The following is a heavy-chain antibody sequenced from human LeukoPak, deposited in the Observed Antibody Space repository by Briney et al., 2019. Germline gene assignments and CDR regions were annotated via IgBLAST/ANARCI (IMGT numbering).Heavy chain of an antibody. Sequence: ASVKVSCKASGYTFEGYYMHWVRQAPGQRLEWMGWMNPKSGGTKYAQRFQGRVTMTRDTSLSTAYMELSRLTSGDTAVYYCAKGPYDFWSGYLVYYMDVWGKGTTVNVSS. CDR2: MNPKSGGT. CDR3: AKGPYDFWSGYLVYYMDV. D-gene: IGHD3-3*01. CDR1: GYTFEGYY. V-gene: IGHV1-2*02. J-gene: IGHJ6*03.